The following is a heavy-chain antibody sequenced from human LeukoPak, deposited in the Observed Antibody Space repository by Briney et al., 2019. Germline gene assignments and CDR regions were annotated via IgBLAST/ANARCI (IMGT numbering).Heavy chain of an antibody. J-gene: IGHJ4*02. CDR1: GFTFSSYA. V-gene: IGHV3-30-3*01. CDR2: ISYDGSNK. D-gene: IGHD6-13*01. Sequence: GRSPRLSCAASGFTFSSYAMHWVRQAPGKGLEWVAVISYDGSNKYYADSVKGRFTISRDNSKNTLYLQMNSLRAEDTAVYYCAKDGASAAGAYWGQGTLVTVSS. CDR3: AKDGASAAGAY.